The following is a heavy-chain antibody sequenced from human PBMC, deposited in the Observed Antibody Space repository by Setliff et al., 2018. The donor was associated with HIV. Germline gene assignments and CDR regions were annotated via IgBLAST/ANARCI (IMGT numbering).Heavy chain of an antibody. CDR2: INHRGST. V-gene: IGHV4-34*01. J-gene: IGHJ5*02. D-gene: IGHD5-18*01. Sequence: SETLSLTCAVYGGSFSDSYWSWIRQTPGKGLEWIGEINHRGSTNYNPTLKSRVTISLDTSKNQFSLKLTSVTAADTAVYYCAREGGIQLWLRWFDPWGQGTLVTVSS. CDR3: AREGGIQLWLRWFDP. CDR1: GGSFSDSY.